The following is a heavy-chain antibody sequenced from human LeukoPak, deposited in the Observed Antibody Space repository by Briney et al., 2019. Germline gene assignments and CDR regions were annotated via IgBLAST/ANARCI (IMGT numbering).Heavy chain of an antibody. J-gene: IGHJ6*02. D-gene: IGHD6-19*01. CDR2: ISSNGGST. CDR1: GFTFSSYA. CDR3: ARDGALSSGWYGRHYYYGMDV. V-gene: IGHV3-64*01. Sequence: GGSLRLSCAASGFTFSSYAMPWVRQAPGKGLEYVSAISSNGGSTYYANSVKGRFTISRDNSKNTLYLQMGSLRAEDMAVYYCARDGALSSGWYGRHYYYGMDVWGQGTTVTVSS.